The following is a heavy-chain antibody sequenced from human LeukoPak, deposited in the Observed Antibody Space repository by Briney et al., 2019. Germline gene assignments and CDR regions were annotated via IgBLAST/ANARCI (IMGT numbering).Heavy chain of an antibody. J-gene: IGHJ3*02. CDR1: GGSISSYY. CDR2: IYTSGST. D-gene: IGHD2-2*01. CDR3: ARDCSSTSCPPGAFDI. Sequence: PSETLSLTCTVSGGSISSYYWSWIRQPAGKGLEWIGRIYTSGSTNYNPSLKSRVTMSVDTSKNQFSLKLSSVTAADAAVYYCARDCSSTSCPPGAFDIWGQGTMVTVSS. V-gene: IGHV4-4*07.